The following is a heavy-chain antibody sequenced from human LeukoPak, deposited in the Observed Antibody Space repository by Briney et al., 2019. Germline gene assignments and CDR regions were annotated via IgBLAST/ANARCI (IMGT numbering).Heavy chain of an antibody. CDR3: ARASYSYDINGWVPFDY. D-gene: IGHD3-22*01. V-gene: IGHV4-38-2*02. J-gene: IGHJ4*02. CDR2: IYHSGST. Sequence: SETLSLTCTVSGHSISSGYYWGWIRQPPGKGLEWIGSIYHSGSTYYNPSLKSRVTISVDTSKNQFSLKLSSVTAADTAVYYCARASYSYDINGWVPFDYWGQGTLVTVSS. CDR1: GHSISSGYY.